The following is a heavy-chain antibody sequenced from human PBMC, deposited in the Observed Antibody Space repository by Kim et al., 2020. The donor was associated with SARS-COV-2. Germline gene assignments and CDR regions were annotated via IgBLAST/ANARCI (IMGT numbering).Heavy chain of an antibody. CDR3: AKVWFGELYYYYYYGMDV. Sequence: GGSLRLSCAASGFTFDDYAMHWVRQAPGKGLEWVSLISGDGGSTYYADSVKGRFTISRDNSKNSLYLQMNSLRTEDTALYYCAKVWFGELYYYYYYGMDVWGQGTTVTVSS. J-gene: IGHJ6*02. CDR1: GFTFDDYA. CDR2: ISGDGGST. V-gene: IGHV3-43*02. D-gene: IGHD3-10*01.